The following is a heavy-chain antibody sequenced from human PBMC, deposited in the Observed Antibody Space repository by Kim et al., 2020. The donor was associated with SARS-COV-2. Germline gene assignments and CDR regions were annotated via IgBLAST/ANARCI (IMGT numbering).Heavy chain of an antibody. V-gene: IGHV1-46*01. J-gene: IGHJ1*01. CDR3: ARGLYCTTSSCPLDH. D-gene: IGHD2-8*01. Sequence: QEFRGTVTMTRDTSTSTVYMELSSLRSEDAAVYYCARGLYCTTSSCPLDHWGQGTLVTVSS.